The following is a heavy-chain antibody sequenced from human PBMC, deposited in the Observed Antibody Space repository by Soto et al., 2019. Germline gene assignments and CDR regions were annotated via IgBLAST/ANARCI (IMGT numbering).Heavy chain of an antibody. CDR2: ISANNGNT. Sequence: QVQLVQSGAEVKKPGASVKVSCKASGYTLTNSGVSWVRQAPGQGLEWMGWISANNGNTNYAQKVQGRVTMTTDTSTSTAYMESRSLRSDDTAVYYCARVPRGAYFYYGMDVWGQGTTVTVSS. CDR1: GYTLTNSG. J-gene: IGHJ6*02. V-gene: IGHV1-18*01. CDR3: ARVPRGAYFYYGMDV. D-gene: IGHD3-10*01.